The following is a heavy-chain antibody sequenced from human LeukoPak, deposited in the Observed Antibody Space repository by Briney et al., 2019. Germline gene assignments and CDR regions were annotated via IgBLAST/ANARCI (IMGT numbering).Heavy chain of an antibody. V-gene: IGHV3-13*01. CDR3: AKDRKWELLYYFDY. D-gene: IGHD1-26*01. Sequence: GGSLRLSCAASGFTFSSYDMHWVRQATGKGLEWVSAIGTAGDTYYPGSVKGRFTISRDNSKNTLYLQMNSLRAEDTAVYYCAKDRKWELLYYFDYWGQGTLVTVSS. J-gene: IGHJ4*02. CDR1: GFTFSSYD. CDR2: IGTAGDT.